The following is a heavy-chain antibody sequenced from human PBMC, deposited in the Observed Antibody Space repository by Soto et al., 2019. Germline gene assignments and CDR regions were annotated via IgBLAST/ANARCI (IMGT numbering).Heavy chain of an antibody. Sequence: QVQLVESGGGVVQPGGSLRLSCTASGFTFTTFGIHWVRQAPGKGLEWVALISYDGPNKYYSDSVKGRFIISRDNYKNTLYLQMNILRAEDTAVYYCAKYLKAYGDYNYSYHGMDVWVQATTVRVSS. V-gene: IGHV3-30*18. CDR3: AKYLKAYGDYNYSYHGMDV. CDR1: GFTFTTFG. D-gene: IGHD4-17*01. J-gene: IGHJ6*02. CDR2: ISYDGPNK.